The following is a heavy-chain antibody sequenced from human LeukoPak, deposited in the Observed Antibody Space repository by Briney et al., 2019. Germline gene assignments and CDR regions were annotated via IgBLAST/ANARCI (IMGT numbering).Heavy chain of an antibody. CDR3: ARGQSGDFGHPFGFDY. CDR2: ISAYTANT. D-gene: IGHD4-17*01. CDR1: DYTFTSYG. Sequence: ASVKVSCKASDYTFTSYGISWARQAPGQGLEWMGWISAYTANTNYAQKVQGRVTMTTDTSTSTAYMELRSLRSDDTAVYYCARGQSGDFGHPFGFDYWGQGTLVTVSS. J-gene: IGHJ4*02. V-gene: IGHV1-18*01.